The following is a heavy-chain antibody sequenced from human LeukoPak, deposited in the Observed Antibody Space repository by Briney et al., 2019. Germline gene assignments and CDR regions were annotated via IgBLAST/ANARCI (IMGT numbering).Heavy chain of an antibody. Sequence: GGSLRLSCAASGFTFSTYAMHWVRQAPGKGLEWAALISYDGSNKYYADSVKGRFTIPRDNSKNTLYLQMNSLRAEDTAVYYCAKDPHPYGSGSYSDYWGQGTLVTVSS. V-gene: IGHV3-30*04. D-gene: IGHD3-10*01. CDR3: AKDPHPYGSGSYSDY. CDR2: ISYDGSNK. CDR1: GFTFSTYA. J-gene: IGHJ4*02.